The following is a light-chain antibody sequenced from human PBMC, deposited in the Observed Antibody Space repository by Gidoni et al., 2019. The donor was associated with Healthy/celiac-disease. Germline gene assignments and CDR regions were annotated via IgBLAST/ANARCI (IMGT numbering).Light chain of an antibody. V-gene: IGLV2-23*01. CDR1: SSDVGSYNL. CDR2: EGS. Sequence: QSALTQPASVSGSPGLSITISCTGTSSDVGSYNLVSWYQQHPGKAPKLMIYEGSKRPSGVSNRFSGSKSGNTASLTISGLQAEDEADYYGCSYAGSSTVVFGGGTKLTVL. CDR3: CSYAGSSTVV. J-gene: IGLJ2*01.